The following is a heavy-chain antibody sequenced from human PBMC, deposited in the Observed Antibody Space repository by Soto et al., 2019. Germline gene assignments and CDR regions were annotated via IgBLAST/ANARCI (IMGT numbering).Heavy chain of an antibody. D-gene: IGHD5-12*01. V-gene: IGHV4-4*07. J-gene: IGHJ4*02. CDR3: VRGRSYSGLNYFDY. CDR1: GASISGHS. CDR2: IYPSGST. Sequence: ESLALTCAVSGASISGHSWIWVRQPAGKGLEWIGHIYPSGSTSYNPSLRSRVTMSLDTSSNQIFLNLTSVTAADTAVFYCVRGRSYSGLNYFDYWGQGTLVTVYS.